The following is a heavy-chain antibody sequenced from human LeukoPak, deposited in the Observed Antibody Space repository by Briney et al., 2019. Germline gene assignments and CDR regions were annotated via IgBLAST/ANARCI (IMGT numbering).Heavy chain of an antibody. CDR2: ISYDGSNK. J-gene: IGHJ4*02. D-gene: IGHD7-27*01. V-gene: IGHV3-30-3*01. CDR3: AREGALGQAYYFDY. CDR1: GFTFSSYA. Sequence: PGRSLRLSCAASGFTFSSYAMHWVRQAPGKGLEWVAVISYDGSNKYYADSVKGRFTISRDNSKNTLYLQMNSLRAEDTAVYYCAREGALGQAYYFDYWGQGTLVTVSS.